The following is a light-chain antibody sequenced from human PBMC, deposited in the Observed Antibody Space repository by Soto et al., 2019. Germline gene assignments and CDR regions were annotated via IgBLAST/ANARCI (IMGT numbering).Light chain of an antibody. CDR1: QDIRTS. V-gene: IGKV1-33*01. CDR3: QQYDNLPPFT. Sequence: DIQMTQSPSSLSASVGARISITCQASQDIRTSLSWFQQKPGRAPKLLIYGASNLETGVPSRFRGSESGTDFTFPISSLQPEDIATYYCQQYDNLPPFTFGPGTKVDIK. CDR2: GAS. J-gene: IGKJ3*01.